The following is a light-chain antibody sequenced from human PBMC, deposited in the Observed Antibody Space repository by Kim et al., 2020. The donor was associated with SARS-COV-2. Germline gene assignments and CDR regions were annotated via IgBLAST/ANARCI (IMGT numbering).Light chain of an antibody. CDR1: SLRSSY. CDR3: NSRDSSGNHLGVV. CDR2: DKN. Sequence: QPFRITCQGESLRSSYESWYQQKPGQAPVLVIYDKNNRPSGIPDRFSGPSSGNADSSTITGATAEDKDDYYCNSRDSSGNHLGVVFGGGTQLTVL. V-gene: IGLV3-19*01. J-gene: IGLJ2*01.